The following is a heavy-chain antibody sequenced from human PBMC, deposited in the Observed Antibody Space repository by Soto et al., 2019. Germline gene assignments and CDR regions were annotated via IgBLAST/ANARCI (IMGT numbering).Heavy chain of an antibody. V-gene: IGHV3-15*01. J-gene: IGHJ5*02. CDR3: AKVGPYDSGSYIFRYNWFGP. CDR1: GFTFSDTY. CDR2: IKRKADGGTT. D-gene: IGHD3-10*01. Sequence: GGSLRLSCATSGFTFSDTYLSWVRQAPGKGLEWVGRIKRKADGGTTDYAAPVKDRFTISRDDSKNTLYLQMNSLETEDTAVYYCAKVGPYDSGSYIFRYNWFGPWGPGTLVTVSS.